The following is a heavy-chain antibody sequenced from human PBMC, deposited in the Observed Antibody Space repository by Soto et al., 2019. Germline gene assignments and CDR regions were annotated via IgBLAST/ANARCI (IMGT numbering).Heavy chain of an antibody. CDR1: GFTFSNYW. CDR3: ARERGSKSMDV. D-gene: IGHD2-15*01. J-gene: IGHJ6*02. CDR2: IKQDGSES. Sequence: PGGSLRLSCAASGFTFSNYWMTWVRQAPGKGLEWVANIKQDGSESSSVGSVKGRFTISRDNSKNSLYLQVSNLRAEDAAVYYCARERGSKSMDVWGQGTTVAVSS. V-gene: IGHV3-7*03.